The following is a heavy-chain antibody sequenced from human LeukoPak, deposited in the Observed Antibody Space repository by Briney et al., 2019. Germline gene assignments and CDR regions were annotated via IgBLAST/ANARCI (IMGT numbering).Heavy chain of an antibody. J-gene: IGHJ3*02. CDR3: AKDPRNDAFDI. CDR1: GFTFSSYG. V-gene: IGHV3-23*01. CDR2: ISGSGGST. Sequence: GGTLRLSCAASGFTFSSYGMSWVRQAPGKGLEWVSAISGSGGSTYYADSVKGRFTISRDNSKNTLYPQMNSLRAEDTAVYYCAKDPRNDAFDIWGQGTMVTVSS.